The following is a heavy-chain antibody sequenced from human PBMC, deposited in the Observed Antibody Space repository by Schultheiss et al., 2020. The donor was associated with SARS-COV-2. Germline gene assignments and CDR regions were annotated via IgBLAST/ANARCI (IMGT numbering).Heavy chain of an antibody. CDR1: GYSFTSYW. J-gene: IGHJ5*02. CDR3: AKRINDVTTPEKWFDP. D-gene: IGHD1-14*01. Sequence: GESLKISCKGSGYSFTSYWIGWVRQMPGKGLEWMGIIYPGDSDTRYSPSFQGQVTISADKSISTAYLQWSSLKASDSATYYCAKRINDVTTPEKWFDPWGQGTLVTVSS. CDR2: IYPGDSDT. V-gene: IGHV5-51*01.